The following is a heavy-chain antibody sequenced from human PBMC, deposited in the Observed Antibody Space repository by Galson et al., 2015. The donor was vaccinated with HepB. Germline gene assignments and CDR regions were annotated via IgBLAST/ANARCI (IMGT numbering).Heavy chain of an antibody. V-gene: IGHV3-30*03. Sequence: SLRLSCAASGFTFHSYGMHWVRQAPGKGLGWVAVISYDGSNKYYADSVKGRFTISRDNSKNTLYLQMNSLRAEDTAVYYCARDLGEVPAAIDYYGMDVWGQGTTVTVSS. CDR3: ARDLGEVPAAIDYYGMDV. D-gene: IGHD2-2*01. J-gene: IGHJ6*02. CDR1: GFTFHSYG. CDR2: ISYDGSNK.